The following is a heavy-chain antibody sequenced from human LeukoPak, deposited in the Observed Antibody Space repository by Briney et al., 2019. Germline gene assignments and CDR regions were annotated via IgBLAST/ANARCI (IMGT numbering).Heavy chain of an antibody. V-gene: IGHV3-7*01. CDR1: GFTFSSYW. CDR3: ATNNWNYGFDY. J-gene: IGHJ4*02. D-gene: IGHD1-7*01. CDR2: IKQDGSEK. Sequence: QPGGSLRLSCAASGFTFSSYWMSWVRQAPGKGLEWVANIKQDGSEKYYVDSVKGRFTISRDNAKDSLYLQMNSLRAEDTAVYYCATNNWNYGFDYWGQGTLVTVSS.